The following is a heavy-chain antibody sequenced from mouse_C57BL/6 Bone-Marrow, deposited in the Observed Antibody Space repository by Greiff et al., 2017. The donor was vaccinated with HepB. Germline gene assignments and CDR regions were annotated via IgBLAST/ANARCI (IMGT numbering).Heavy chain of an antibody. V-gene: IGHV1-55*01. D-gene: IGHD3-2*02. CDR2: IYPGSGST. CDR3: AREGAAQATWFAY. Sequence: VQLQQPGAELVKPGASVKMSCKASGYTFTSYWITWVKQRPGQGLEWIGDIYPGSGSTNYNEKFKSKATLTVDTSSSTAYMQLSSLTSEDSAVYYGAREGAAQATWFAYWGQGTLVTVSA. CDR1: GYTFTSYW. J-gene: IGHJ3*01.